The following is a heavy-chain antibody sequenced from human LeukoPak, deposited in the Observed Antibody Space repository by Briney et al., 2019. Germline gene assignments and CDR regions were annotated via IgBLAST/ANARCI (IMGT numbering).Heavy chain of an antibody. J-gene: IGHJ4*02. CDR3: ARDRRYGSGSGDFDY. V-gene: IGHV3-7*03. CDR1: GLTFSSYW. CDR2: IKQDGSEK. D-gene: IGHD3-10*01. Sequence: GGSLRLSCAASGLTFSSYWMSWVRQAPGKGLEWVANIKQDGSEKYYVDSVKGRFTISRDNAKNSLYLQMNSLRAEDTAVYYCARDRRYGSGSGDFDYWGRGTLVTVSS.